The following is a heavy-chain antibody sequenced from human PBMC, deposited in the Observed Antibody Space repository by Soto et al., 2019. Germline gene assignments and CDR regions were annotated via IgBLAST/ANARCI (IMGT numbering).Heavy chain of an antibody. D-gene: IGHD6-13*01. CDR3: ARDLYSSSFDYYYGMDD. CDR1: GGSVSSGSYY. Sequence: SEPLSLTCTVSGGSVSSGSYYWSWIRQPPGKGLEWIGYIYYSGSTNYNPSLKSRVTISVDTSKNQFSLKLSSVTAADTAVYYCARDLYSSSFDYYYGMDDWGQGTTVTVYS. V-gene: IGHV4-61*01. J-gene: IGHJ6*02. CDR2: IYYSGST.